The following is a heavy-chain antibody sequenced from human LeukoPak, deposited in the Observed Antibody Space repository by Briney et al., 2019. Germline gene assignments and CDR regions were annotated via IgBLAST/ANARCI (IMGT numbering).Heavy chain of an antibody. Sequence: ASVKVSCKASGYTFTSYAMHWVRQAPGQRLEWMGWMNPNSGNTGYAQKFQGRVTMTRNTSISTAYMELSSLRSEDTAVYYCARGQSTSSDFDYWGQGTLVTVSS. J-gene: IGHJ4*02. CDR3: ARGQSTSSDFDY. CDR1: GYTFTSYA. CDR2: MNPNSGNT. V-gene: IGHV1-8*02. D-gene: IGHD5/OR15-5a*01.